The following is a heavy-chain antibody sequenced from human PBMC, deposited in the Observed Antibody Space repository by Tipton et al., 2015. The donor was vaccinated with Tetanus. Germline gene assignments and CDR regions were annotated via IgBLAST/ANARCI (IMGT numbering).Heavy chain of an antibody. Sequence: QSGPEVKQPGEPLKISCKGSGYMFSSHWIGWVRQVPGKGLEWLGTIYPGDSYSTYSPSFEGQVTISVDRSIDTAYLQWSSLKASDTAIYYCARPLTSVAFGGFAFDVWGQGTLVTVSS. CDR2: IYPGDSYS. J-gene: IGHJ3*01. V-gene: IGHV5-51*01. CDR1: GYMFSSHW. D-gene: IGHD3-16*01. CDR3: ARPLTSVAFGGFAFDV.